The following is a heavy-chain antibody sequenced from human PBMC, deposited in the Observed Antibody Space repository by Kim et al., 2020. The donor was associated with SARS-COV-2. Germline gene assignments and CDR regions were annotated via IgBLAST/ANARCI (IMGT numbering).Heavy chain of an antibody. V-gene: IGHV4-34*01. J-gene: IGHJ6*03. D-gene: IGHD1-7*01. CDR3: ARRNWNLSYYYYYMDV. Sequence: SLKNRVTLTVDTAKNQFSLKLSSVTAADTAVYYCARRNWNLSYYYYYMDVWGKGTTVTVSS.